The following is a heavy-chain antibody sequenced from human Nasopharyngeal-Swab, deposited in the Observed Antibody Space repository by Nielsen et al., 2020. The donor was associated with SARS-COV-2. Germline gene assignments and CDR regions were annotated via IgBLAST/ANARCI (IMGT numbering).Heavy chain of an antibody. CDR2: IWYDGSNK. D-gene: IGHD6-13*01. CDR1: GLTFSSYG. V-gene: IGHV3-33*01. Sequence: GGSLRLSCAASGLTFSSYGMHWVRQAPGKGLEWVAVIWYDGSNKYYADSVKGRFTISRDNSKNTLYLQMNSLRAEDTAVYYCARVGSSWYGINYYYMDVWGKGTTVTVSS. J-gene: IGHJ6*03. CDR3: ARVGSSWYGINYYYMDV.